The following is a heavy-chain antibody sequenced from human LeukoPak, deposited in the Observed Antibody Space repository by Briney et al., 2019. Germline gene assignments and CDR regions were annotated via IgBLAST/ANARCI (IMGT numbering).Heavy chain of an antibody. V-gene: IGHV1-69*05. CDR3: ARLDDFWSGSNY. J-gene: IGHJ4*02. Sequence: GASVKVSCKASGYTFTSYDINWARQAPGQGLEWMGRIIPIFGTANYAQKFQGRVTITTDESTSTAYMELSSLRSEDTAVYYCARLDDFWSGSNYWGQGTLVTVSS. CDR1: GYTFTSYD. CDR2: IIPIFGTA. D-gene: IGHD3-3*01.